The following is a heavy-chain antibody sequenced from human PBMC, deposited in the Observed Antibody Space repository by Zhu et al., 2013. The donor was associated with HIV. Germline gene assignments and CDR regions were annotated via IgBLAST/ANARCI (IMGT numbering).Heavy chain of an antibody. CDR2: MTPNTDSA. Sequence: QVHLVQSGAELKKPGASVKISCQASGYTFTTFELNWVRQAPGRGLEWVGWMTPNTDSAGYAQRFQGRLTMTRNTSINTAYLELTSLRSDDTAVYYCAREPPRTGCFDYWGQGTLVIASS. CDR1: GYTFTTFE. CDR3: AREPPRTGCFDY. V-gene: IGHV1-8*01. J-gene: IGHJ4*02. D-gene: IGHD7-27*01.